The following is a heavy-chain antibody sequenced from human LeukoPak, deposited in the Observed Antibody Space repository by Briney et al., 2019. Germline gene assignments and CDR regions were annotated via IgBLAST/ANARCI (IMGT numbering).Heavy chain of an antibody. CDR1: GGTFSSYT. J-gene: IGHJ4*02. V-gene: IGHV1-69*04. CDR3: ARDNSGGGYYYY. D-gene: IGHD3-22*01. Sequence: ASVKVSCKASGGTFSSYTISWVRQAPGQGLEWMGRIIPILGIAKYAQKFQGRVTITADKSTSTAYMELSSLRSEDTAVYYCARDNSGGGYYYYWGQGTLVTASS. CDR2: IIPILGIA.